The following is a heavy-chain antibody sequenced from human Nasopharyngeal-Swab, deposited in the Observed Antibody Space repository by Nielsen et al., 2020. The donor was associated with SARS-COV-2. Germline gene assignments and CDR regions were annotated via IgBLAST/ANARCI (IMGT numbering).Heavy chain of an antibody. Sequence: GGSLRLSCAASGFTFSSYWMSWVRQAPGKGLEWVANIKQDGSEKYYVDSVKGRFTISRDNAKNSLYLQMNSLRAEDTAVYYCARGSYDILTGYFDYWGQGTLVTVSS. CDR2: IKQDGSEK. CDR1: GFTFSSYW. CDR3: ARGSYDILTGYFDY. V-gene: IGHV3-7*03. D-gene: IGHD3-9*01. J-gene: IGHJ4*02.